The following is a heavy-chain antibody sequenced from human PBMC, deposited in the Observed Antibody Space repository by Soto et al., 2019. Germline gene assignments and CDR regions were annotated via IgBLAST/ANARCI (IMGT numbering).Heavy chain of an antibody. J-gene: IGHJ4*02. V-gene: IGHV4-59*01. CDR3: AREGSGFDY. D-gene: IGHD6-19*01. Sequence: QVQLQESGPGLVKPSETLSLTCTVSGGSICSYYWSWIRQPPGKGLEWIGYIYYSGSTNYNPSLKSRATISVATSKSQFSLKLSSVTAADTAVYYCAREGSGFDYWGQGTLVTVSS. CDR1: GGSICSYY. CDR2: IYYSGST.